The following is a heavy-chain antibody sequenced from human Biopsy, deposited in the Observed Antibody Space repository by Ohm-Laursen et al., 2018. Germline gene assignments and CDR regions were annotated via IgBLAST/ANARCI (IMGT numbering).Heavy chain of an antibody. D-gene: IGHD4-17*01. CDR1: GFTFSSYA. CDR2: ISGNSDII. J-gene: IGHJ4*02. Sequence: GSLRLSCSASGFTFSSYAMTWFRQAPGKGLEWVSTISGNSDIIYDTDSVKGRFTISRNNSKNTLSLQMNNLRADDTAVYYCARAAAQTVTHFDYWGQGTLVTVSS. CDR3: ARAAAQTVTHFDY. V-gene: IGHV3-23*01.